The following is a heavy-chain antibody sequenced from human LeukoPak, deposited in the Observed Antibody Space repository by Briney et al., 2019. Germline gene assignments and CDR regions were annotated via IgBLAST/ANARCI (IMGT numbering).Heavy chain of an antibody. V-gene: IGHV1-2*02. CDR3: ASIPVSNDYGDYDWGY. CDR2: INPNSGGT. J-gene: IGHJ4*02. D-gene: IGHD4-17*01. CDR1: GYTFTGCY. Sequence: ASVKVSCKASGYTFTGCYMHWVRQAPGQGLEWMGWINPNSGGTNYAQKFQGRVTMTRDTSISTAYMELSRLRSDDTAVYYCASIPVSNDYGDYDWGYWGQGTLVTVSS.